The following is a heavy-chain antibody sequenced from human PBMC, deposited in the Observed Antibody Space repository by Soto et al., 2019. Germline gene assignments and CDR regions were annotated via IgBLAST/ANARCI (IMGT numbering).Heavy chain of an antibody. V-gene: IGHV1-46*01. Sequence: ASVKVSCKASGYTFTSYYMHWVRQAPGQGLEWMGIINPSGGSTSYAQKFQGRVTMTRDTSTSTVYMELSSLRSEDTAVYYCARDYCSGGSCYSWAFDIWGQGTMVTVSS. D-gene: IGHD2-15*01. CDR1: GYTFTSYY. J-gene: IGHJ3*02. CDR2: INPSGGST. CDR3: ARDYCSGGSCYSWAFDI.